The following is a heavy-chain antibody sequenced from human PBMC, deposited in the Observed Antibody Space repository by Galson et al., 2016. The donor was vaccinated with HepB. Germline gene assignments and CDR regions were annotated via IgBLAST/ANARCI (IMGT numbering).Heavy chain of an antibody. V-gene: IGHV3-30*18. Sequence: SLRLSCAASGFTFSTYGMDWVRQAPGKGLEWVAVISFDGSYKYYADSVKGRFTISRDNSKNTLYLQMNSLRAEDTAVYYCAKDRDSHGYVVSYGLDVWGQGTTVTVSS. CDR3: AKDRDSHGYVVSYGLDV. D-gene: IGHD5-18*01. CDR1: GFTFSTYG. J-gene: IGHJ6*02. CDR2: ISFDGSYK.